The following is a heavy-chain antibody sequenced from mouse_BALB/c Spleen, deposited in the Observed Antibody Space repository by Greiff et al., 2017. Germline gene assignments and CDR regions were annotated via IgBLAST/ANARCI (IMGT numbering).Heavy chain of an antibody. V-gene: IGHV1-82*01. CDR2: IYPGDGDT. CDR3: ARWYRYDEDYYAMDY. J-gene: IGHJ4*01. CDR1: GYAFSSSW. Sequence: QVQLQQSGPELVKPGASVKISCKASGYAFSSSWMNWVKQRPGQGLEWIGRIYPGDGDTNYNGKFKGKATLTADNSSSTAYMQLSSLTSVDSAVYFCARWYRYDEDYYAMDYWGQGTSVTVSS. D-gene: IGHD2-14*01.